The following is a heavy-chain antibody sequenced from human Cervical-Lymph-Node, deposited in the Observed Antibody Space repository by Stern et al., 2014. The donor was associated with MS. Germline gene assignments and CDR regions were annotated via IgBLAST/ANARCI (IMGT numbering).Heavy chain of an antibody. CDR1: GDSISNYY. CDR3: ARVAQVSDFWSDTHHYYGMDV. Sequence: VQLVESGPGLVKPSETLSLTCSVSGDSISNYYWSWIRQSPGKGLEWIGYIHYSERTDYHPSLKSRVTISLDTSKNQFSLKLSSVTAADTAIYYCARVAQVSDFWSDTHHYYGMDVWGQGTTVIVSS. J-gene: IGHJ6*02. V-gene: IGHV4-59*01. D-gene: IGHD3-3*01. CDR2: IHYSERT.